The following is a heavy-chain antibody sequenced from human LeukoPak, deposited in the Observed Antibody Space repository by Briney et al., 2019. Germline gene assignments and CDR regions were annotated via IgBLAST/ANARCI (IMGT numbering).Heavy chain of an antibody. D-gene: IGHD3-22*01. J-gene: IGHJ4*02. CDR1: GFSLSTSGMG. CDR2: VYWDDDK. CDR3: SHIDIRSGYFAQAY. V-gene: IGHV2-5*02. Sequence: SGPTLVNPTQTLTLTCTFSGFSLSTSGMGVGCIRQPPGEALEWLALVYWDDDKRYSPSLKSRLTITKDTSKNQLVLTMTNMDPVDTATYYCSHIDIRSGYFAQAYWGQGTLVTVSS.